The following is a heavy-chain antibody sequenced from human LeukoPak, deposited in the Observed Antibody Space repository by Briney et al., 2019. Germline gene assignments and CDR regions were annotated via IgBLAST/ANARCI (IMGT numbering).Heavy chain of an antibody. CDR2: IYYSGST. Sequence: SETLSLTCAVYGGSFSDYYWSWIRQPPGKGLEWIGYIYYSGSTNYNPSLKSRVTISVDTSKNQFSLKLSSVTAADTAVYYCARDYSGLDYWGQGTLVTVSS. CDR1: GGSFSDYY. V-gene: IGHV4-59*01. CDR3: ARDYSGLDY. D-gene: IGHD4-11*01. J-gene: IGHJ4*02.